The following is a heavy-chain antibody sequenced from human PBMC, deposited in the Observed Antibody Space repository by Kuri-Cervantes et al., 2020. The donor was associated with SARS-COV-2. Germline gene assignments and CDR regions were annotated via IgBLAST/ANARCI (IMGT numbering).Heavy chain of an antibody. CDR2: ISSSSNYI. Sequence: GESLKISCSASGCMFSSYTMNWVRQAPGKGLEWVSSISSSSNYIYYADSVKGRFTISRDNAKNSLYLQMHSLRAEDTAVYYCAKDMYSTSSKTLDYWGQGTLVTVSS. CDR3: AKDMYSTSSKTLDY. D-gene: IGHD6-6*01. J-gene: IGHJ4*02. V-gene: IGHV3-21*01. CDR1: GCMFSSYT.